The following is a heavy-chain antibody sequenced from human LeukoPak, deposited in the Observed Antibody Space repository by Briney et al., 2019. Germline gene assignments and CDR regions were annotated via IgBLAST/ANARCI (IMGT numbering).Heavy chain of an antibody. J-gene: IGHJ5*02. CDR3: AKDRVGFWSGYHSTNWFDP. CDR2: ISCSGGST. Sequence: GGPLRLSCAASGFTFSSYAMSWVRQAPGKGLEWVSAISCSGGSTYYADSVKGRFTISRDNYKNTLYLQMNSLRAEDTAVYYCAKDRVGFWSGYHSTNWFDPWGQGTLVTVSS. V-gene: IGHV3-23*01. CDR1: GFTFSSYA. D-gene: IGHD3-3*01.